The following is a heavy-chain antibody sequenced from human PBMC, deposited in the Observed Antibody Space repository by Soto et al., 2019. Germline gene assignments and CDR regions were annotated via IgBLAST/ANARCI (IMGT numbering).Heavy chain of an antibody. V-gene: IGHV4-31*03. J-gene: IGHJ4*02. D-gene: IGHD4-17*01. CDR2: IYHRGNT. CDR1: GVSISSGVYY. Sequence: QVQLQESGPGLVKPSQTLSLTCSVSGVSISSGVYYWTWVRQHPEKGLESIGYIYHRGNTYYSPSPGGRVAISIDTSKNQFSLTLTSVTAADTAVYYWARSDHVDYLFDVWGQGTLVTVSS. CDR3: ARSDHVDYLFDV.